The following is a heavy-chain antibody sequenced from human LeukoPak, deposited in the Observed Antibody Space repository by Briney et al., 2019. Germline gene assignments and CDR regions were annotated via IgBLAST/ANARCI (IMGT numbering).Heavy chain of an antibody. CDR2: ITRTSSYI. CDR3: ARAPSAGDYYPWYFDL. V-gene: IGHV3-21*01. CDR1: GFSFSDYS. D-gene: IGHD7-27*01. J-gene: IGHJ2*01. Sequence: GGSLRLSCAAPGFSFSDYSINWVPQAPGKGLEWVSSITRTSSYIYYTDSMKGRFTISRDNAKKSLYLQMNTLRAEDTALYYCARAPSAGDYYPWYFDLWGRGTLVTVSS.